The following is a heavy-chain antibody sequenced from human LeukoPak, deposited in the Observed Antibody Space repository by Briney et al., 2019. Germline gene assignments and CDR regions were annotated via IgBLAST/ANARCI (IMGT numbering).Heavy chain of an antibody. CDR3: ARGGGYSSGWPYDY. Sequence: SETLSLTCTVSGGSISRSAYYWGWIRQPPGKGLEWIGSIHYSGSSYHNPALKSRVTISVDTSKNQFSLDLSSVTAADTAVYYCARGGGYSSGWPYDYWGQGTLVTVSS. D-gene: IGHD6-19*01. CDR2: IHYSGSS. V-gene: IGHV4-39*07. J-gene: IGHJ4*02. CDR1: GGSISRSAYY.